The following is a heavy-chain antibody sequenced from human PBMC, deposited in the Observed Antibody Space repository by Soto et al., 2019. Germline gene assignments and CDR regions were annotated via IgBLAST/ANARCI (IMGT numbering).Heavy chain of an antibody. CDR2: IKKDSREK. Sequence: EVRLVESGGGLVQPGGSLRLSCETSGFSFSDSWMTWVRQAPGKGLEWVANIKKDSREKYYVDSVKGRFTISRDNAKNSLFLQMDSLRAEDTAVYYCARDPIRGDGYAFDYWGQGTLVTVSP. V-gene: IGHV3-7*01. CDR1: GFSFSDSW. CDR3: ARDPIRGDGYAFDY. J-gene: IGHJ4*02. D-gene: IGHD5-12*01.